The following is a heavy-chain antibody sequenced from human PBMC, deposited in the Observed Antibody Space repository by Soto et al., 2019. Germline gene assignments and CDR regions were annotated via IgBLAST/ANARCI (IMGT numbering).Heavy chain of an antibody. CDR2: IIPIFGTA. CDR1: GGTFSSYA. D-gene: IGHD2-2*01. Sequence: SVKVSCKASGGTFSSYAISRVRQAPGQGLEWMGGIIPIFGTANYAQKFQGRVTITADESTSTAYMELSSLRSEDTAVYYCARNRMPYGMDVWGQGTTVTVSS. J-gene: IGHJ6*02. CDR3: ARNRMPYGMDV. V-gene: IGHV1-69*13.